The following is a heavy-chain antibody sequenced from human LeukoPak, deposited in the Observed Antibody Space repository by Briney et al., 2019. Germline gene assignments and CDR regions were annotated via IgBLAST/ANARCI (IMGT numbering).Heavy chain of an antibody. V-gene: IGHV3-66*01. CDR3: ASTLGSGWYYYGMDV. CDR2: IYSGGST. D-gene: IGHD6-19*01. Sequence: GGSLRLSCAASGFTVSSNYMSWVRQAPGKGLEWVSVIYSGGSTYYADSVKGRFTISRDNSKNTLYLQMNSLRAEDTAVYYCASTLGSGWYYYGMDVWGQGTTATVSS. CDR1: GFTVSSNY. J-gene: IGHJ6*02.